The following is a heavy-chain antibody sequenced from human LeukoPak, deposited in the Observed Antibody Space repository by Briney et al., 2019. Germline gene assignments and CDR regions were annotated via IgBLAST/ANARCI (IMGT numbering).Heavy chain of an antibody. CDR3: ARRGNGWSKSHFDN. D-gene: IGHD6-19*01. V-gene: IGHV4-59*08. Sequence: SETLSLTCTVSGGSINFYYWSWIRQPPGKGLEWIGYIYYSGSTNFNPSLKSRVTISIDTSKNQFSLKLSSVTAADTAVYYCARRGNGWSKSHFDNWGQGTLVPVSS. CDR2: IYYSGST. J-gene: IGHJ4*02. CDR1: GGSINFYY.